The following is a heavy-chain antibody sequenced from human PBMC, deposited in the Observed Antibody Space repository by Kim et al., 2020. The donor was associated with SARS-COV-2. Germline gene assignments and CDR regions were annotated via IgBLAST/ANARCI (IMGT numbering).Heavy chain of an antibody. J-gene: IGHJ4*02. CDR3: VKDFIVSGAIAAPTLHY. V-gene: IGHV3-64D*06. D-gene: IGHD6-13*01. Sequence: VTGRFPISRDNSKNTLYLQMSSLRAEDTAVYYCVKDFIVSGAIAAPTLHYWGQGTLVTVSS.